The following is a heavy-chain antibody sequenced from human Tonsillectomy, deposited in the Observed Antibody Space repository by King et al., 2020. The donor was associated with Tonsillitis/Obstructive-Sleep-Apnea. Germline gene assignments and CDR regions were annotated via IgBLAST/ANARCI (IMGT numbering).Heavy chain of an antibody. V-gene: IGHV5-51*01. D-gene: IGHD3-22*01. CDR3: ARRSNYFGSSSDVDY. J-gene: IGHJ4*02. CDR1: GYTFTTYW. CDR2: IYPGDSDT. Sequence: EVQLVQSGAEVKKPGASLKISCKGSGYTFTTYWIGWVRQMPGKGLEWMGIIYPGDSDTRYTPSFQGQVTISADKSLSTIYLQWSTLKASDTAMYYCARRSNYFGSSSDVDYWGQGTLVTVSS.